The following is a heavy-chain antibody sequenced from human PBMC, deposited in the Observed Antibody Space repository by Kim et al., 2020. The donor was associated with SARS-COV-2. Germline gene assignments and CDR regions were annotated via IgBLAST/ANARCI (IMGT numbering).Heavy chain of an antibody. J-gene: IGHJ3*02. Sequence: YNPSLKSRVTISVDTSKNQFSLKLSSVTAADTAVYYFARDEVGRQDAFDIWGQGTMVTVSS. V-gene: IGHV4-31*02. CDR3: ARDEVGRQDAFDI.